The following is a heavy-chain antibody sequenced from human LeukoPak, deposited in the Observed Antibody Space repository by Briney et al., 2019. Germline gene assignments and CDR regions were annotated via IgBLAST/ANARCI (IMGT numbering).Heavy chain of an antibody. V-gene: IGHV7-4-1*02. Sequence: ASVKVSCKASGYTFTSYATSWVRQAPGQGLEWMGWINTNTGNPTYAQGFTGRFVFSLDTSVSTAYLQISSLKAEDTAVYYCARDRNDCTNGVCYTSPWFVSFHYGMDVWGQGTTVTVSS. J-gene: IGHJ6*02. CDR2: INTNTGNP. D-gene: IGHD2-8*01. CDR3: ARDRNDCTNGVCYTSPWFVSFHYGMDV. CDR1: GYTFTSYA.